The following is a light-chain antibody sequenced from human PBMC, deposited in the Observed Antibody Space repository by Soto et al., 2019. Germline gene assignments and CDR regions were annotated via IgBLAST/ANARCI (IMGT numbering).Light chain of an antibody. CDR3: ASHAGRGTVV. Sequence: QSALTQPASVYGSPGQSITISCTGTSSDVGKYNLVSWYQQHPGKAPKLMIYEDSKRPSGVSNRFSGSKSGNTASLTISGLQAEDDADYYCASHAGRGTVVFGGGTKLTVL. J-gene: IGLJ3*02. CDR2: EDS. CDR1: SSDVGKYNL. V-gene: IGLV2-23*01.